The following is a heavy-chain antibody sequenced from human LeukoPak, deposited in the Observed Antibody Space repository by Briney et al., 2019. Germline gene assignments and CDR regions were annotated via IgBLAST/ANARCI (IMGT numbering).Heavy chain of an antibody. CDR2: INQDGSEK. Sequence: GGSLRLSCAASGFTFSSYWMNWIRQAPGKGLEWVAKINQDGSEKYYVDSVKGRFTISRDNAKNSLYLQMNSLRDEDTAVYYCARDQVQGDYLDAFDIWGQGTMVTVSS. CDR3: ARDQVQGDYLDAFDI. J-gene: IGHJ3*02. CDR1: GFTFSSYW. D-gene: IGHD4-17*01. V-gene: IGHV3-7*01.